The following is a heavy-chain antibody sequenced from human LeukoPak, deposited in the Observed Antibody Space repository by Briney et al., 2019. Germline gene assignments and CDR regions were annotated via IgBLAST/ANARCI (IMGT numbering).Heavy chain of an antibody. J-gene: IGHJ3*02. Sequence: SETLSLTCTVSGGSFSSSSYYWGWIRQPPGKGLEWIGYIYNGDTNYNPSLKSRVTISVDTSKNQFSLKLSSVTAADTAVYYCARYRAFDIWGQGTVVTVSS. V-gene: IGHV4-61*01. CDR1: GGSFSSSSYY. CDR3: ARYRAFDI. CDR2: IYNGDT.